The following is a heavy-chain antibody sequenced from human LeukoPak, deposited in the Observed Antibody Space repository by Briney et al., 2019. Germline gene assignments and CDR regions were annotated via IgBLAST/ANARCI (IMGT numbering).Heavy chain of an antibody. D-gene: IGHD2-2*02. CDR2: INHSGST. J-gene: IGHJ3*02. V-gene: IGHV4-34*01. CDR3: ARGRGVVVPAAIRAFDI. Sequence: SETLSLTCAVYGGSFSGYYWSWIRQPPGKGLEWIGEINHSGSTNYNPSLKSRVTISVDTSKNQFSLKLSSVTAADTAVYYCARGRGVVVPAAIRAFDIWGQGTMVTVSS. CDR1: GGSFSGYY.